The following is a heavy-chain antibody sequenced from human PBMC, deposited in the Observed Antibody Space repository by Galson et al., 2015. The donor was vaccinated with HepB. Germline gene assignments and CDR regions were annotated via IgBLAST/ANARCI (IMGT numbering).Heavy chain of an antibody. D-gene: IGHD3-3*01. J-gene: IGHJ4*02. CDR2: ISGAGVST. V-gene: IGHV3-23*01. Sequence: SLRLSCAASGLTFSSYAMSWVRQAPGKGLEWVSAISGAGVSTYYADSVKGRFTISRDNSKNTLYLQMNSLRAEDTALYYCAKDRDFGVATLLDYWGQGTLVTVSS. CDR3: AKDRDFGVATLLDY. CDR1: GLTFSSYA.